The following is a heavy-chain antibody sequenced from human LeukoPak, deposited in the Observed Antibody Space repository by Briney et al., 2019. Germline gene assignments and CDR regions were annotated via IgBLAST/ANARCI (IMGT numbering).Heavy chain of an antibody. D-gene: IGHD1-26*01. CDR3: AKGGGFEWELLPRPSWEIDY. CDR2: ISYDGSNK. Sequence: GGSLRLSCAASGFTFSSYGMHWVRQAPGKGLEWVAVISYDGSNKYYADSVKGRFTISRDNSKNTLYLQMNSLRAEDTAVYYCAKGGGFEWELLPRPSWEIDYWGQGTLVTVSS. CDR1: GFTFSSYG. J-gene: IGHJ4*02. V-gene: IGHV3-30*18.